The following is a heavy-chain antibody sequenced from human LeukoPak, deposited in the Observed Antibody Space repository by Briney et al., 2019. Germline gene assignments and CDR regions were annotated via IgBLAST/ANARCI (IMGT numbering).Heavy chain of an antibody. Sequence: GGSLRLSCAASGFTFSSYGMHWVRQAPSKGLEWVPVIWYDGSNKYYADSVKGRFTISRDNSKNTLYLQMNSLRAEDTAVYYCARGYWRDGYNSYYYGMDVWGQGTTVTVSS. CDR2: IWYDGSNK. V-gene: IGHV3-33*01. CDR3: ARGYWRDGYNSYYYGMDV. CDR1: GFTFSSYG. D-gene: IGHD5-24*01. J-gene: IGHJ6*02.